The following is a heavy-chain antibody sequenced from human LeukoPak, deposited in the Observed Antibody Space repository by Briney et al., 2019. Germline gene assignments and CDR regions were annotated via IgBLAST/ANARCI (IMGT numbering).Heavy chain of an antibody. CDR1: GFTFSSYW. CDR2: IKQDGSEK. Sequence: PGGSLRLSCAASGFTFSSYWMSWVRQAPGKGLEWVARIKQDGSEKYYVDSVKGRSTISRDNAKNSLYLQMNSLRAEDTALYYCASAPGEGWFDPWGQGTLVTVSS. J-gene: IGHJ5*02. D-gene: IGHD4-17*01. V-gene: IGHV3-7*01. CDR3: ASAPGEGWFDP.